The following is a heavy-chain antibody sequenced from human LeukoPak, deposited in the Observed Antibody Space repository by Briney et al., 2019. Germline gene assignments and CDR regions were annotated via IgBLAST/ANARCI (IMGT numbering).Heavy chain of an antibody. D-gene: IGHD3-3*01. CDR2: IVVGSGNT. Sequence: GASVKVSCKASGFTFTSSAIQWVRQARGQRLEWIGWIVVGSGNTNYAQKFQERVTITRDMSTSTAYMELSSLRSEDTAVYYCAAGGGFWSGYLSDWGQGTLVTVSS. J-gene: IGHJ4*02. CDR1: GFTFTSSA. CDR3: AAGGGFWSGYLSD. V-gene: IGHV1-58*02.